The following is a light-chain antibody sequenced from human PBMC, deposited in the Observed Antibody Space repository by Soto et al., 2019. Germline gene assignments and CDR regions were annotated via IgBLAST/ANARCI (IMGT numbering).Light chain of an antibody. Sequence: QSVLTQPASVSGSPGQSITISCTGTSSDVGGYNYVSWYQQHPGKAPKLMIYDVSNRPSGVSNRFSGSKSGNTASLTISGLQAEDEADYYCSSYTSSRTPPYVFGTGTKLTVL. V-gene: IGLV2-14*01. CDR3: SSYTSSRTPPYV. J-gene: IGLJ1*01. CDR1: SSDVGGYNY. CDR2: DVS.